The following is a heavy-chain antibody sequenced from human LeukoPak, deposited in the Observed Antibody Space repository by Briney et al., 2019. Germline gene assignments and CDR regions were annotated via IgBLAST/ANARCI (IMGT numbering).Heavy chain of an antibody. CDR2: ISSSSSYI. J-gene: IGHJ4*02. V-gene: IGHV3-21*01. D-gene: IGHD6-13*01. CDR1: GFTFSSYS. CDR3: ARTRIAAAVDY. Sequence: GGSLRLSCAASGFTFSSYSMNWVRQAPGKGLEWVSSISSSSSYIYYADSVKGRFTISRDNAKNSLYLQMNSVRAEDTAVYYCARTRIAAAVDYWGQGTLVTVCS.